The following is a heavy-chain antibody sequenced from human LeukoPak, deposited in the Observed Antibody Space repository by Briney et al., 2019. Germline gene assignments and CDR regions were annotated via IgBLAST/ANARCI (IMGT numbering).Heavy chain of an antibody. Sequence: SETLSLTCAVYGGSFGGYYWSWIRQPPGKGLEWIGEINHSGSTNYNPSLKSRVTISVDTSKNQFSLKLSSVTAADTAVYYCAKFHYDILTGYDYWGQGTLVTVSS. D-gene: IGHD3-9*01. CDR3: AKFHYDILTGYDY. V-gene: IGHV4-34*01. CDR2: INHSGST. CDR1: GGSFGGYY. J-gene: IGHJ4*02.